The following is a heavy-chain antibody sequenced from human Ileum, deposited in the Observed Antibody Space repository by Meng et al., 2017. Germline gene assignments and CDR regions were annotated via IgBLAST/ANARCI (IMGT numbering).Heavy chain of an antibody. CDR1: GGSISSSNW. V-gene: IGHV4-4*02. J-gene: IGHJ4*02. Sequence: VQLQEWGPRLVKPSGILSLTCAVSGGSISSSNWWSWVRHPPGKGLEWIGEIYHSGSTNYNPSLKSRVTISVDKSKNQFSLKLSSVTAADTAVYYCASLRYNWNYSADYWGQGTLVTVSS. D-gene: IGHD1-7*01. CDR3: ASLRYNWNYSADY. CDR2: IYHSGST.